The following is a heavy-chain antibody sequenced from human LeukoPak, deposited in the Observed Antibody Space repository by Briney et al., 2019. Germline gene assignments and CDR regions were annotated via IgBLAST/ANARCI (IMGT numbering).Heavy chain of an antibody. CDR1: GSSISSSSYY. CDR2: IYYSGST. V-gene: IGHV4-39*07. CDR3: ASRRPPFDY. J-gene: IGHJ4*02. Sequence: SETLSLTCTVSGSSISSSSYYWGWIRQPPGKGLEWIRSIYYSGSTYYNPSLKSRVTISVDTSKNQFSLKLSSVTAADTAVYYCASRRPPFDYWGQGTLVTVSS.